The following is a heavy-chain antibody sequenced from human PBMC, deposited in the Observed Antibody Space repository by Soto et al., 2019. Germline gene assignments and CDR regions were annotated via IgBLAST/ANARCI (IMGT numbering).Heavy chain of an antibody. CDR1: GGSISSGDYY. V-gene: IGHV4-30-4*01. J-gene: IGHJ6*02. CDR3: ARWGEVVVVAAEGAYGMDV. D-gene: IGHD2-15*01. CDR2: IYYSGST. Sequence: QVQLQESGPGLVKPSQTLSLTCTISGGSISSGDYYWSWIRQPPGKGLEWIGYIYYSGSTYYNPSLQSRVTISVDTSKNQFSLKLSSVTAADTAVYYCARWGEVVVVAAEGAYGMDVWGQGTTVTVSS.